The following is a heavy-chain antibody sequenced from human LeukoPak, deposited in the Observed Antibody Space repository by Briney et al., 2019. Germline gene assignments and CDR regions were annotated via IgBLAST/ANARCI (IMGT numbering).Heavy chain of an antibody. Sequence: GESLKISCKVSGYSFITDWIGWVRQMPGKGLEWMGIIYPGDSDTRYSPSFQGQVTISADKSISTAYLQWSSLKASDTAIYYCARPGGPLFDYWGQGTLVTVSS. CDR1: GYSFITDW. V-gene: IGHV5-51*01. CDR2: IYPGDSDT. CDR3: ARPGGPLFDY. J-gene: IGHJ4*02.